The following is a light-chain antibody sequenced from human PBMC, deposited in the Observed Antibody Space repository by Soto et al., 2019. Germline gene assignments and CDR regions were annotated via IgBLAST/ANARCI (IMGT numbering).Light chain of an antibody. CDR1: SSDVGGYNY. V-gene: IGLV2-14*01. CDR3: SSYTSRSARV. Sequence: QSALTQPASVSGSPGQSITISCTGTSSDVGGYNYVSWYQQHPGNAPKLMIYEVSNRPSGVSNRFSGSKSGNTASLTISGLQADDEADYYCSSYTSRSARVFGGGTKLTVL. CDR2: EVS. J-gene: IGLJ3*02.